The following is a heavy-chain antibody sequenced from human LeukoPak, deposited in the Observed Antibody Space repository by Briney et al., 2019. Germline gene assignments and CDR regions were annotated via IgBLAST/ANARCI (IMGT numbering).Heavy chain of an antibody. D-gene: IGHD6-13*01. CDR1: GGSISSGGYY. CDR2: IYYSGST. J-gene: IGHJ5*02. CDR3: ARDLKSIAAAATGINWFDP. V-gene: IGHV4-31*03. Sequence: SETLSLTCTVSGGSISSGGYYWSWIRQHPGKGLEWIGYIYYSGSTYYNPSLKSRVTISVDTSKNQFSLKLSSVTAADTAVYYCARDLKSIAAAATGINWFDPWGQGTLVTVSS.